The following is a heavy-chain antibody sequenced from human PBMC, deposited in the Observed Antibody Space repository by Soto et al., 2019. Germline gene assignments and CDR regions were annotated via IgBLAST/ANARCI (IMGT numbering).Heavy chain of an antibody. D-gene: IGHD5-12*01. V-gene: IGHV3-30*04. CDR3: AAELGNTGYERHYY. Sequence: QVQLVESGGGVVQPGRSLRLSCAASGLTFSRYAMHWVRQAPGKGLEWVAVIIYDGSNKHYADSVQGRFTISRDNSKNTLYLQMNSLTAEDTAVYYCAAELGNTGYERHYYWGKGTLVTVSS. CDR1: GLTFSRYA. J-gene: IGHJ4*02. CDR2: IIYDGSNK.